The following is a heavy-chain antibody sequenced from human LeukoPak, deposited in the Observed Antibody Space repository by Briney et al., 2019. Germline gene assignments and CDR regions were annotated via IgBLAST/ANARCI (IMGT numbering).Heavy chain of an antibody. CDR1: GYSFINSG. CDR2: ISTYNANT. CDR3: ARDQNWNPLVY. D-gene: IGHD1-1*01. V-gene: IGHV1-18*01. Sequence: ASVKVSCTASGYSFINSGISWVRQAPGQGLEWMGWISTYNANTKYAQNLQGRVTMTTDTSTSTAYMELRGLRSDDTAVYYCARDQNWNPLVYWGQGTLVTVSS. J-gene: IGHJ4*02.